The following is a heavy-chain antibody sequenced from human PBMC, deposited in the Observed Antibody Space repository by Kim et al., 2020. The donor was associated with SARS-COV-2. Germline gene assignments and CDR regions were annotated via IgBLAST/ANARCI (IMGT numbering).Heavy chain of an antibody. CDR2: IRNKAYGGTT. D-gene: IGHD3-10*01. Sequence: GGSLRLSCTASGFTFGHYAVSWFRQPPGKGLEWVGFIRNKAYGGTTEYAASVKGRVSVSRDDAKSIAYLQMNSLKPDDTAVFYCTSDIYGSGAFDYWGQG. CDR1: GFTFGHYA. V-gene: IGHV3-49*03. J-gene: IGHJ4*02. CDR3: TSDIYGSGAFDY.